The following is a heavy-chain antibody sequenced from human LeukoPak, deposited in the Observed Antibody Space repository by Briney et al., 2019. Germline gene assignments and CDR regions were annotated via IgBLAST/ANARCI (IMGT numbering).Heavy chain of an antibody. J-gene: IGHJ4*02. CDR1: GYSFTGYY. D-gene: IGHD4-23*01. CDR3: ARVRDGGNSQNFFDY. V-gene: IGHV1-46*01. CDR2: INPTGGTT. Sequence: ASVKVSCKASGYSFTGYYIHWVRQAPGQGLEWMGIINPTGGTTNYAQKFQGRVTLTRDTSTSTVYMDLSSLRSEDTAVYYCARVRDGGNSQNFFDYWGQGTLVTVSS.